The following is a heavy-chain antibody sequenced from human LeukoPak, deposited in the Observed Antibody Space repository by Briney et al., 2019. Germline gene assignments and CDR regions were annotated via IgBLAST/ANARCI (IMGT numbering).Heavy chain of an antibody. Sequence: SETLSLTCAVYGGSFSGYYWSWIRQPPGKGLEWTGEINHSGSTNYNPSLKSRVTISVDTSKNQFSLKLGSVTAADTAVYYCARLRGYQRTPISSSWYSGYYFDYWGQGTLVTVSS. V-gene: IGHV4-34*01. CDR2: INHSGST. D-gene: IGHD6-13*01. CDR1: GGSFSGYY. J-gene: IGHJ4*02. CDR3: ARLRGYQRTPISSSWYSGYYFDY.